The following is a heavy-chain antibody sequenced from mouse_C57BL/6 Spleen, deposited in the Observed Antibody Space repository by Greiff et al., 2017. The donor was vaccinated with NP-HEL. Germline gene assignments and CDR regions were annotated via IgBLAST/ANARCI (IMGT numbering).Heavy chain of an antibody. J-gene: IGHJ4*01. CDR3: ARSFRYGSSYGAMDY. CDR1: GYTFTSYW. Sequence: QVQLQQPGAELVMPGASVKLSCKASGYTFTSYWMHWVKQRPGQGLEWIGEIDPSDSYTNYNQKFKGKSTLTVDKSSSTAYMQLSSLTSEDSAVYYCARSFRYGSSYGAMDYWGQGTSVTVSS. V-gene: IGHV1-69*01. CDR2: IDPSDSYT. D-gene: IGHD1-1*01.